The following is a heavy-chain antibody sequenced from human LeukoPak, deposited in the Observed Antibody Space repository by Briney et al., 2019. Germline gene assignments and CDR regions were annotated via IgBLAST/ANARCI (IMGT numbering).Heavy chain of an antibody. CDR2: IYYSGST. D-gene: IGHD3-10*01. J-gene: IGHJ4*02. CDR1: GGSISSYY. Sequence: SETLSLTCTVSGGSISSYYWSWIRQPPGKGLEWIGYIYYSGSTNYNPSLKSRVTISVDTSKNQFSLKLSSVTAADTAVYYCARDETYYYGSSDYWGQGTLVTVSS. CDR3: ARDETYYYGSSDY. V-gene: IGHV4-59*01.